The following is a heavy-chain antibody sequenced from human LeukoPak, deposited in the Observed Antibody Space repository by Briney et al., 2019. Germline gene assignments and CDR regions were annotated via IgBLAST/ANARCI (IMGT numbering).Heavy chain of an antibody. J-gene: IGHJ4*02. CDR1: GFTFSSYG. Sequence: GGSLRLSCAASGFTFSSYGMHWVRQAPGKGLEGVAFIRYDGSNNYYADSVKGRFTISRDNSKNPLYLQMNSLRAEDTAVYYCAKDYWAFWYSSGWPSRDWGQGTLVTVSS. CDR2: IRYDGSNN. V-gene: IGHV3-30*02. D-gene: IGHD6-19*01. CDR3: AKDYWAFWYSSGWPSRD.